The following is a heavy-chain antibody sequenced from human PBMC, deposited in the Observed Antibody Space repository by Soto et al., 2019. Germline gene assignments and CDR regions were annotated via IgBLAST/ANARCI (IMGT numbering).Heavy chain of an antibody. D-gene: IGHD2-21*02. J-gene: IGHJ6*02. CDR3: AKGVVTTGAGYYGMDV. CDR1: GFSFSDYS. CDR2: ISGSGGST. V-gene: IGHV3-23*04. Sequence: EVQLVESGGGLVKPGGSLRLSCAASGFSFSDYSMNWVRQAPGKGLEWVSAISGSGGSTYYADSVKGRFTISRDNSMNTLYLQMNSLRAEDTAVYYCAKGVVTTGAGYYGMDVWGQGTTVTVSS.